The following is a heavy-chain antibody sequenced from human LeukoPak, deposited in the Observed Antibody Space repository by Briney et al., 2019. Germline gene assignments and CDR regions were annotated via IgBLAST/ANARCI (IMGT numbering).Heavy chain of an antibody. CDR1: GFTFSSYG. Sequence: GGSLGLSCAASGFTFSSYGMHWVRQAPGKGLEWVAFIRYDGSNKYYADSVKGRFTISRDNAKNSLFLQMNSLRAEDTAVYYCARGLSGYASSLGYWGQGTLVTVSA. D-gene: IGHD6-6*01. J-gene: IGHJ4*02. CDR2: IRYDGSNK. V-gene: IGHV3-30*02. CDR3: ARGLSGYASSLGY.